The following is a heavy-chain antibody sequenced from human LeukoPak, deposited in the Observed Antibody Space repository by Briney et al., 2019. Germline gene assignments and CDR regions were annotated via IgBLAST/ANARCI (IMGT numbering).Heavy chain of an antibody. CDR1: GFIFSAYG. J-gene: IGHJ4*02. D-gene: IGHD1-1*01. V-gene: IGHV3-30*02. Sequence: GGSLKLSCAASGFIFSAYGMHWVRQAPGKGLEWVSFIRYDASRRVYGDSVKGRFTIARDDAKNTVYLQRDSLRTEDTAVYYCARPVVTTLAGTYYVDYWGQGTLVTVSS. CDR3: ARPVVTTLAGTYYVDY. CDR2: IRYDASRR.